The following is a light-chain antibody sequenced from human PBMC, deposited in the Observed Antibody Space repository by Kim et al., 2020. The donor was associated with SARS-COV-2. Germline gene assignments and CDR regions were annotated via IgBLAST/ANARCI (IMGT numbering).Light chain of an antibody. J-gene: IGKJ1*01. CDR2: GAS. V-gene: IGKV3-15*01. CDR3: PQQKSLARGA. Sequence: EIVMTQSPATLSVSPGERATFSCRASQSVGTNLAWYQQKPGQSPRLLFYGASTRATGVPARFSASGSETGFTLTISGLPSEDLAGYYRPQQKSLARGAFGQGTKVDIK. CDR1: QSVGTN.